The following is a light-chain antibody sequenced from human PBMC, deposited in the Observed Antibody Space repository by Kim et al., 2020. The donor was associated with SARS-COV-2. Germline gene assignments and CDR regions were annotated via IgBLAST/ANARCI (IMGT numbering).Light chain of an antibody. V-gene: IGLV1-44*01. Sequence: QSVLTQPPPVSGTPGQRVTISCSGSSFNVGTKPVNWFQQLPGTAPKLLIHTDDHRPSGVPDRFSGSKSGTSASLAISGLQSEDEADYYCAAWDDNLNGRVFGGGTQLTVL. CDR1: SFNVGTKP. J-gene: IGLJ3*02. CDR3: AAWDDNLNGRV. CDR2: TDD.